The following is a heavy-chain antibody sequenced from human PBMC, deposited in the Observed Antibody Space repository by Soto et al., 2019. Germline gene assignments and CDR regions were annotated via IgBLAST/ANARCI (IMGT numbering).Heavy chain of an antibody. CDR3: AGSNRGVEGAFDI. Sequence: EVQLVESGGGLVQPGGSLRLSCAVSGFTFSSHDMHWVRQATGRGLEWLSAIGTAGDTYYPGSVKGRFTISRETAKNSVYLQMNSLRAGDTAVYYCAGSNRGVEGAFDIWGQGTMVTVSS. CDR2: IGTAGDT. J-gene: IGHJ3*02. CDR1: GFTFSSHD. V-gene: IGHV3-13*01. D-gene: IGHD3-10*01.